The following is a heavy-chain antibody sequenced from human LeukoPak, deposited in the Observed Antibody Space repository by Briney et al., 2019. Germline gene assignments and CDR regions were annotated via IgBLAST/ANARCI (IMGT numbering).Heavy chain of an antibody. Sequence: SETLSLTCTVSGGSISSYYWSWIRQPPGKGLEWIGYIYYSGSTNYNPSLKSRVTISVDTSKNQFSLKLSSVTAADTAVYYCARALFDRSGYSPLDYWGQGTLVTVSS. J-gene: IGHJ4*02. D-gene: IGHD3-22*01. CDR1: GGSISSYY. V-gene: IGHV4-59*08. CDR2: IYYSGST. CDR3: ARALFDRSGYSPLDY.